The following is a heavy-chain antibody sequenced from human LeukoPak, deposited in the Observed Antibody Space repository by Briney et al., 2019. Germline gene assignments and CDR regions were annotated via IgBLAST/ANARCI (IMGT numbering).Heavy chain of an antibody. CDR3: ARQAQWLVWNWFDP. CDR2: INHSGST. J-gene: IGHJ5*02. D-gene: IGHD6-19*01. CDR1: GGSFSGYY. Sequence: SETLSLTCAVYGGSFSGYYWSWIRQPPGKGLEWIGEINHSGSTNYNPSLKSRVTISVDTSKNQFSLKLSSVTAADTAVYYCARQAQWLVWNWFDPWGQGTLVTVSS. V-gene: IGHV4-34*01.